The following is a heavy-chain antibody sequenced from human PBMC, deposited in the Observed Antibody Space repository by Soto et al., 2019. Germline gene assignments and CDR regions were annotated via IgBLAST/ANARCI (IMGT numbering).Heavy chain of an antibody. CDR3: ARGLKRWLQSQNWFDP. CDR1: GGSFSGYY. V-gene: IGHV4-34*01. CDR2: INHSGST. J-gene: IGHJ5*02. D-gene: IGHD5-12*01. Sequence: KPSETLSLTCAVYGGSFSGYYWSWIRQPPGKGLEWIGEINHSGSTNYNPSLKSRVTISVDTSKNQFSLKLSSVTAADTAVYYCARGLKRWLQSQNWFDPWGQGTLVTVSS.